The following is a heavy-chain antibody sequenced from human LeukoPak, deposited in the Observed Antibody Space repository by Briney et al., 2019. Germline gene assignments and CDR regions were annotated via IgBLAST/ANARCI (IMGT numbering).Heavy chain of an antibody. CDR2: ISYDGSNK. V-gene: IGHV3-30-3*01. Sequence: GGSLRLSCAASGFTFSSYAILWVGQSPGKRLEGVAVISYDGSNKYYADSVKGRFTISRDNSKNTLYLQMNSLRAEDTAVYYCASGITMIVGGAFDIWGQGTMVTVSS. D-gene: IGHD3-22*01. CDR3: ASGITMIVGGAFDI. CDR1: GFTFSSYA. J-gene: IGHJ3*02.